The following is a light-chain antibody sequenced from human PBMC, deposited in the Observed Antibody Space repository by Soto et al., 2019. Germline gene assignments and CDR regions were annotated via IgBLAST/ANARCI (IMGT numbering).Light chain of an antibody. CDR2: GVK. V-gene: IGLV2-14*01. CDR3: SSYTTSYFYV. CDR1: GRDIGAYDY. Sequence: ALTQPGSVSGSPGQSITISCTGSGRDIGAYDYVSWYQQHPGKAPKLLIYGVKNRPSGVSYRFSASKSAFTASLTISGLQAEDEAHYYCSSYTTSYFYVFGPGTKVTVL. J-gene: IGLJ1*01.